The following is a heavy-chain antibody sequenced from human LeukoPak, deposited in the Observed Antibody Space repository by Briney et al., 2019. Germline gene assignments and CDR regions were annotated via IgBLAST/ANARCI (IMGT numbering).Heavy chain of an antibody. CDR3: GRRTGNFDY. Sequence: GGSLKISCKGSGYSFTSYWIDWVRQMPGKGLEWMGTIYPGDSDTRYSPSFQGQVTISADKSISTTYLQWSSLKASDAAIYYCGRRTGNFDYWGQGTLVTVSS. D-gene: IGHD1-1*01. V-gene: IGHV5-51*01. J-gene: IGHJ4*02. CDR1: GYSFTSYW. CDR2: IYPGDSDT.